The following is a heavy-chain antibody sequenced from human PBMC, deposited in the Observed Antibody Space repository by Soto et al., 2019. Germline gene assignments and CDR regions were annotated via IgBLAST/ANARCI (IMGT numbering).Heavy chain of an antibody. CDR1: GFSLSTTAVG. J-gene: IGHJ4*02. CDR2: IYWDDDK. V-gene: IGHV2-5*02. CDR3: AHIAYAWVLGGFDY. Sequence: SGPTLVNPTQTLTLTCTFSGFSLSTTAVGVGWIRQPPGRALEWLALIYWDDDKRYSPSLKSRLTITKDTSKNQVVLTMTNMDPVDTATYYCAHIAYAWVLGGFDYWGQGTLITVS. D-gene: IGHD3-16*01.